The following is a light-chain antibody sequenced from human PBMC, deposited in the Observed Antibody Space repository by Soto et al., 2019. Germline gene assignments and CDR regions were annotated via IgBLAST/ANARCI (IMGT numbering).Light chain of an antibody. J-gene: IGKJ4*01. Sequence: DIQMTQSPSSLSASVGDRVSISCRASQSISSYVNWYQQKAGKAPKLLIYGASTLQSGVPSRFSGSESGTEFNLTISSLQPEDFATYYCQQSYSNPPTFGGGTKVEIK. CDR3: QQSYSNPPT. CDR2: GAS. V-gene: IGKV1-39*01. CDR1: QSISSY.